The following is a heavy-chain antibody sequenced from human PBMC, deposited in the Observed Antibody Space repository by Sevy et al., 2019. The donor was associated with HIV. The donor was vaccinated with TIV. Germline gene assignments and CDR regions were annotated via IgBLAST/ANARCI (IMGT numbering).Heavy chain of an antibody. D-gene: IGHD6-19*01. CDR2: ISAYNGNT. V-gene: IGHV1-18*01. CDR3: ASQIAVAGYYYYYGMDV. Sequence: ASVKVSCKASGYTFTSYGISWVRQAPGQGLEWMGWISAYNGNTNYAQKLQGRVTMTTDTSTSTAYMELRSLRSDDTAVYYCASQIAVAGYYYYYGMDVWGQGTTVTVSS. CDR1: GYTFTSYG. J-gene: IGHJ6*02.